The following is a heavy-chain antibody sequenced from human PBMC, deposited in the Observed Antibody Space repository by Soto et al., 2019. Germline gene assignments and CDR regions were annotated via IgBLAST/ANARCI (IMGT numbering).Heavy chain of an antibody. V-gene: IGHV4-34*01. Sequence: PSETLSLTCAVYGGSFSGYYWSWIRQPPGKGLEWIGSLYYSGSTYYNPSLKSRVTISVDTSKNQFSLKLSSVPAADTAVYYCARQSLRFLEWSYYYYGMDVWGQGTTVTVSS. CDR2: LYYSGST. CDR1: GGSFSGYY. D-gene: IGHD3-3*01. CDR3: ARQSLRFLEWSYYYYGMDV. J-gene: IGHJ6*02.